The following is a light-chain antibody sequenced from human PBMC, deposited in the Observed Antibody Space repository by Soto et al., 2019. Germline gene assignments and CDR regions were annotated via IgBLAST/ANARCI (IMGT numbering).Light chain of an antibody. CDR2: GAT. CDR3: QQYNNWSRT. J-gene: IGKJ1*01. V-gene: IGKV3-15*01. CDR1: QSVSSSY. Sequence: IVVTKSPGTLSLSPGKRATLSCRASQSVSSSYLAWYQQKPGQAPRLLILGATTRATGIPARFSGSGSGTKVTLTIISRQYADFVAYYCQQYNNWSRTFGQGTKVDIK.